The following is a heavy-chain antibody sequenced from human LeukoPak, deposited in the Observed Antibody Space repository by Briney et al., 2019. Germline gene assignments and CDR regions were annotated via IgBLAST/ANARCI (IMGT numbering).Heavy chain of an antibody. V-gene: IGHV3-23*01. CDR3: AKSGGDYTWPYYYYMDV. CDR1: GFTFDDYA. CDR2: TSGSGAST. Sequence: PGGSLRLSCAASGFTFDDYAMHWVRQAPGKGLEWVSVTSGSGASTYYADSVKGRFTISRDNSKNTLYLQMNSLRVDDTAVYYCAKSGGDYTWPYYYYMDVWGKGTTVIVSS. J-gene: IGHJ6*03. D-gene: IGHD4-17*01.